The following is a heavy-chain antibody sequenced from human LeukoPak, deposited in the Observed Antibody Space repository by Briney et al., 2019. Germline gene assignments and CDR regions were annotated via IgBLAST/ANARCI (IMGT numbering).Heavy chain of an antibody. CDR3: AGGFDSSAYRIDY. J-gene: IGHJ4*02. CDR2: ISSDSNYI. V-gene: IGHV3-21*01. D-gene: IGHD3-22*01. Sequence: GGSLRLSCAASGFTFSSYSMNWVRQAPGKGLEWVSSISSDSNYIYYADSVKGRFTISRDNAKNSLYLQMNSLRAEETAVYYCAGGFDSSAYRIDYWGQGTLVTVSS. CDR1: GFTFSSYS.